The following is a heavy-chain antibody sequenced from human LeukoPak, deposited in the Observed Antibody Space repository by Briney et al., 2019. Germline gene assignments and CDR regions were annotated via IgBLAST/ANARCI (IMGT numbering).Heavy chain of an antibody. V-gene: IGHV3-23*01. D-gene: IGHD2-2*01. CDR3: AREKEGYCSRTSCYLDYYYYYMDV. CDR2: ISDSGDNT. Sequence: GGSLRLSCAASGSTFSNYAMSWVRQTPGKGLEWVSGISDSGDNTYYADSVKGRFTISRDNSKNTLFLQMNSLRAEDTAVYYCAREKEGYCSRTSCYLDYYYYYMDVWGKGTTVTISS. J-gene: IGHJ6*03. CDR1: GSTFSNYA.